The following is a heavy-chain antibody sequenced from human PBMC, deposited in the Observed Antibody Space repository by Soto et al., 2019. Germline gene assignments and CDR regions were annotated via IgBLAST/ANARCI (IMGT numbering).Heavy chain of an antibody. V-gene: IGHV3-48*03. CDR3: ARVSQLARSRGMDV. J-gene: IGHJ6*02. D-gene: IGHD6-13*01. Sequence: EVQLVESGGGLVQPGGSLRLSCAASGFTFSSYEMNWVRQAPGKGLEWVSYISSSGSTIYYADSVKGRFTISRDNSKNTLYLQMNSLRAEDTAVYYCARVSQLARSRGMDVWGQGTTVTVSS. CDR1: GFTFSSYE. CDR2: ISSSGSTI.